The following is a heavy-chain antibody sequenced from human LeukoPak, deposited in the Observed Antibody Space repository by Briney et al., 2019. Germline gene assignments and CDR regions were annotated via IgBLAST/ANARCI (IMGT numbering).Heavy chain of an antibody. CDR1: GYTFTSYG. Sequence: EASVKVSCKASGYTFTSYGISWVRQAPGQGLEWMGWISAYNGNTNYAQKLQGRVTMTTDTSTSTAYMELRSLRSDDTAVYYCARDQYYYDSSGYSYWGQGTLVTVSS. CDR2: ISAYNGNT. D-gene: IGHD3-22*01. J-gene: IGHJ4*02. CDR3: ARDQYYYDSSGYSY. V-gene: IGHV1-18*01.